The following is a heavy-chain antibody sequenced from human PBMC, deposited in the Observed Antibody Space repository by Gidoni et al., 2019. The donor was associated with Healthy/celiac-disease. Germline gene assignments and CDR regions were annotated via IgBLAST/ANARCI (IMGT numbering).Heavy chain of an antibody. CDR3: ARFNDFWSGYYTGAYFDY. J-gene: IGHJ4*02. CDR2: INHSGIT. V-gene: IGHV4-34*01. D-gene: IGHD3-3*01. CDR1: GGSFSGYY. Sequence: QVQLQQWGAGLLKPAETLSLTCAVYGGSFSGYYWSWIRQPQGKGLEWFVEINHSGITNYNPSLKSRVTISVDTSKNQFSLKLSSVTVADTAVYYCARFNDFWSGYYTGAYFDYWGQGTLVTVSS.